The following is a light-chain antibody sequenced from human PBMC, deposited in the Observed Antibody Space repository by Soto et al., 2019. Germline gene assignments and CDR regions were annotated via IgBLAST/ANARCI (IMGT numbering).Light chain of an antibody. Sequence: IVMTQSPATLSVSPGERATLSCRASQSVSSNLAWHQQKPGQAPRLLIYGASSRATGIPDRFSGSGSGTDFTLTISRLEPEDFAVYYCQQYGSSSTFGGGTKVDIK. CDR2: GAS. J-gene: IGKJ4*01. CDR1: QSVSSN. V-gene: IGKV3-20*01. CDR3: QQYGSSST.